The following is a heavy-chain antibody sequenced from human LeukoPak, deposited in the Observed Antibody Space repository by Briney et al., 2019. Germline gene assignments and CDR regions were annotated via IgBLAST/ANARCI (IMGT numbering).Heavy chain of an antibody. CDR2: ISGRGGST. V-gene: IGHV3-23*01. CDR1: GFTFSSYA. Sequence: PGGSLRLSCAATGFTFSSYAMSWVRQAPGKGLEWVSAISGRGGSTYYADSVKGRFTISRDNSKNTLYLQMNSLRAEDTAVYYCAEGPTGWYGYYFDYWGQGTLVTVSS. CDR3: AEGPTGWYGYYFDY. D-gene: IGHD6-19*01. J-gene: IGHJ4*02.